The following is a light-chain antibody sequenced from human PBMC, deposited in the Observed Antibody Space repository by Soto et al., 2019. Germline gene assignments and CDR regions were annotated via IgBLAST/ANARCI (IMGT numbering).Light chain of an antibody. CDR1: QSISSW. J-gene: IGKJ1*01. CDR3: QQYNSQGT. CDR2: DAS. V-gene: IGKV1-5*01. Sequence: GDRVTITCRASQSISSWLAWYQQKPGKAPKLLIYDASSLESGGPSRFSGSGSGTEFTLTISSLQPEDFATDYGQQYNSQGTFVQGTKVDSK.